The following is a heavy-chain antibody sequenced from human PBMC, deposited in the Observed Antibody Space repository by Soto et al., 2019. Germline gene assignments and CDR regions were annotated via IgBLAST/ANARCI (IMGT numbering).Heavy chain of an antibody. CDR2: IYYSGST. Sequence: SETLSLTCTVSGGSISSSSYYWGWIRQPPGKGLEWIGSIYYSGSTYYNPSLKSRVTISVDTSKNQFSLKLSSVTAADTAVYYCARQGMEYQLLLYYYGMDVWGQGTTVTVSS. D-gene: IGHD2-2*01. CDR3: ARQGMEYQLLLYYYGMDV. V-gene: IGHV4-39*01. J-gene: IGHJ6*02. CDR1: GGSISSSSYY.